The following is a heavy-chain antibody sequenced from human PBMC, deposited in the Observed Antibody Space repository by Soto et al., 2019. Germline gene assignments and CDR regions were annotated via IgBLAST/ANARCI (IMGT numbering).Heavy chain of an antibody. CDR3: AIHVFSVRYGGYFDF. Sequence: SETLSLTCTVSGGSISSGDYFWAWIRQPPGKGLEWIGTISYNGTTYFNPSLKSRVTMSVDTSKNQFSVTLRSVTAADTAIYYCAIHVFSVRYGGYFDFWGQGTLVTVSS. J-gene: IGHJ4*02. D-gene: IGHD1-1*01. CDR2: ISYNGTT. CDR1: GGSISSGDYF. V-gene: IGHV4-39*01.